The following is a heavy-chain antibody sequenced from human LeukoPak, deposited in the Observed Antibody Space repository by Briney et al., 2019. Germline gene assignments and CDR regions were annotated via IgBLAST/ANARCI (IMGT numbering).Heavy chain of an antibody. CDR2: IYSGGST. CDR1: GFTVSSNY. Sequence: GGSLRLSCAASGFTVSSNYMSWVRQAPGKGLEWVSVIYSGGSTYYADSVKGRFTISRDNSKNTLYLQMNSLRAEDTAVYYCARRLPAADPYYFDYWGQGTLVTVSS. J-gene: IGHJ4*02. V-gene: IGHV3-66*04. CDR3: ARRLPAADPYYFDY. D-gene: IGHD2-2*01.